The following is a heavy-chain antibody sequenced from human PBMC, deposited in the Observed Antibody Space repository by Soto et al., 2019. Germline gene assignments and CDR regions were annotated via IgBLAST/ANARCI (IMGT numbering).Heavy chain of an antibody. V-gene: IGHV4-39*01. CDR3: ARSSSIAARAGPLYYFDY. CDR2: IYYSGST. D-gene: IGHD6-6*01. J-gene: IGHJ4*02. CDR1: GGSISSSSYY. Sequence: SETLSLTCTVSGGSISSSSYYWGWIRQPPGKGLEWIGSIYYSGSTYYNPSLKSRVTISVDTSKNQFSLKLSSVTAADTAVYYCARSSSIAARAGPLYYFDYWGQGTLVTVSS.